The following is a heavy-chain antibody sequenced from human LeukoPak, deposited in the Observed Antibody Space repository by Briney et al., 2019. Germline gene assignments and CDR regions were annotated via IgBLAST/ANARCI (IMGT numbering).Heavy chain of an antibody. CDR2: IYSTGNT. Sequence: SETLSLTCTVSGGSISSSSNYWGWIRQPPGKGLEWIGTIYSTGNTYYNPSLKSRLTISVDTSKNQFSLKLSSVTAADTAVHYCARGGESGYDTWGQGSLVTVSS. V-gene: IGHV4-39*01. J-gene: IGHJ5*02. CDR3: ARGGESGYDT. D-gene: IGHD5-12*01. CDR1: GGSISSSSNY.